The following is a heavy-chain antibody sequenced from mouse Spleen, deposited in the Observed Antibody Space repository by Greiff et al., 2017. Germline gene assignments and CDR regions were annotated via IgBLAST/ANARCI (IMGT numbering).Heavy chain of an antibody. CDR1: GYAFTSYN. J-gene: IGHJ4*01. Sequence: EVQLQQSGPELVKPGASVKVSCKASGYAFTSYNMYWVKQSPGKSLEWIGYIDPYNGGTSYNQKFKGKATLTVDNSSSTAYMHLNSLTSEDSAVYYCATVGASYAMDYWGQGTSVTVS. CDR2: IDPYNGGT. V-gene: IGHV1S135*01. CDR3: ATVGASYAMDY.